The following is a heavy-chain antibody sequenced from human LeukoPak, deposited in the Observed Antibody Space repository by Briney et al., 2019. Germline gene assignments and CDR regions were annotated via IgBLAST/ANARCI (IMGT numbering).Heavy chain of an antibody. CDR3: ARVLDYSNYYYYGMDV. CDR1: GFTFSSYA. D-gene: IGHD4-11*01. V-gene: IGHV3-23*01. CDR2: INGGGSRT. Sequence: GGSLRLSCAASGFTFSSYAMTWVRQAPGKGLEWVSSINGGGSRTYYPDSVKGRFTISRDNAKNSLYLQMNSLRAEDTAVYYCARVLDYSNYYYYGMDVWGQGTTVTVSS. J-gene: IGHJ6*02.